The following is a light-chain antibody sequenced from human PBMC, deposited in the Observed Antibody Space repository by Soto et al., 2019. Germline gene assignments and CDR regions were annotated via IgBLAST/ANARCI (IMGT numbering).Light chain of an antibody. V-gene: IGLV1-44*01. CDR3: AAWDDSLNGYV. Sequence: QSVLTKPPSASGTPGQRVTISCSGSSSNIGSNSVNWYQQLPGTAPKLLIYSNDRRPSGVPDRFSGSKSGTSASLAISGLQSEDEADYYCAAWDDSLNGYVFGTGTQVTGL. CDR2: SND. CDR1: SSNIGSNS. J-gene: IGLJ1*01.